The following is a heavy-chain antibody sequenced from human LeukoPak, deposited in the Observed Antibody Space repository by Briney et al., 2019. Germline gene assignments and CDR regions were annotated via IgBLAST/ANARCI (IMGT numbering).Heavy chain of an antibody. CDR3: ARDRWGYSYGGD. CDR1: EFTFTSYE. CDR2: ISSSGSTT. J-gene: IGHJ4*02. V-gene: IGHV3-48*03. Sequence: GGSLRLSCAASEFTFTSYEMNWVRQAPGKGLEWVSYISSSGSTTYYADSVKGRFTISRDNAKNSLYLQMNSLRAEDTAVYYCARDRWGYSYGGDWGQGTLVTVSS. D-gene: IGHD5-12*01.